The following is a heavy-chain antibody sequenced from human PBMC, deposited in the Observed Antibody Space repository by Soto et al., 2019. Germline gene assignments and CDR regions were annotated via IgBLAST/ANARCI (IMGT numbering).Heavy chain of an antibody. CDR3: ARELGAAAGTGPDY. V-gene: IGHV1-69*08. J-gene: IGHJ4*02. CDR2: IIPILGIA. Sequence: QVQLVQSGAEVKKPGSSVKVSCKASGGTFSSYTISWVRQAPGQGLEWMGRIIPILGIANYAQKFQGRVTITADKSTSTAYMELSSLRSEDTAVYYCARELGAAAGTGPDYWGQGTLVTVSS. CDR1: GGTFSSYT. D-gene: IGHD6-13*01.